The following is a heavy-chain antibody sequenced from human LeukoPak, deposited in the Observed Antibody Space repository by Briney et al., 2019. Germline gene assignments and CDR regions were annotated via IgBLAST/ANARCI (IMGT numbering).Heavy chain of an antibody. Sequence: SVKVSRKASGFTFTSSAMQWVRQARGQRLEWIGWIVVGSGNTNYAQKFQERVTITRDMSTSTAYMELSSLRSEDTAVYYCAALYYDSPPFDYWGQGTLVTVSS. CDR2: IVVGSGNT. V-gene: IGHV1-58*02. CDR3: AALYYDSPPFDY. D-gene: IGHD3-22*01. J-gene: IGHJ4*02. CDR1: GFTFTSSA.